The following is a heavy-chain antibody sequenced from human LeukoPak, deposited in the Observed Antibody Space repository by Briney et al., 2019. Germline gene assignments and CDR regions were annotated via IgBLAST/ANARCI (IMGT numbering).Heavy chain of an antibody. CDR3: ARDLYYDFWSGYRGPYFDY. Sequence: GGSLRLSCAASGFTFSSYSMNWVRQAPGKGLEWVSSISSSSSYIYYADSVKGRFTISRDDAKNSLYLQMNSLRAEDTAVYYCARDLYYDFWSGYRGPYFDYWGQGTLVTVSS. V-gene: IGHV3-21*01. CDR1: GFTFSSYS. CDR2: ISSSSSYI. D-gene: IGHD3-3*01. J-gene: IGHJ4*02.